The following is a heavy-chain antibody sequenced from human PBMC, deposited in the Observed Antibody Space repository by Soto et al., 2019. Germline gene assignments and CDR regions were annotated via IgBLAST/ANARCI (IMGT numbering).Heavy chain of an antibody. CDR1: GFTFSGYG. J-gene: IGHJ6*02. D-gene: IGHD2-15*01. Sequence: QVQLVESGGGVVQSGRSLRLSCAASGFTFSGYGMHWVRQAPGKGLEWVANIWYDGDNKYYADSVKGRFTISRDNSKNTLDLQMNSLRAEDTAVYYCARDRQCSGGSCYSAYYGMDVWGRGTTVTVSS. CDR2: IWYDGDNK. CDR3: ARDRQCSGGSCYSAYYGMDV. V-gene: IGHV3-33*01.